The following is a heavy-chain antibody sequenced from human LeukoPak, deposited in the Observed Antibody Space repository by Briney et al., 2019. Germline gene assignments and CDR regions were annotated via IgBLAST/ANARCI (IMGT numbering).Heavy chain of an antibody. V-gene: IGHV3-23*01. CDR3: AKDGAGDWPDAFDI. D-gene: IGHD2-21*02. CDR2: ISGRGGST. Sequence: GRSLRLSCAASGFTFSSYAMTWVRQAPGKGLAWVSGISGRGGSTYYADSVKGRFTISRDNSKNTLYLQMNSLRAEDTAVYYCAKDGAGDWPDAFDIWGQGTKVTVSS. CDR1: GFTFSSYA. J-gene: IGHJ3*02.